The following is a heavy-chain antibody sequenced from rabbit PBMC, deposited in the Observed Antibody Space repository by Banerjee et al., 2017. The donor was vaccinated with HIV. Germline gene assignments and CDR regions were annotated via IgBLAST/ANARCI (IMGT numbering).Heavy chain of an antibody. D-gene: IGHD1-1*01. J-gene: IGHJ4*01. CDR1: GFSFSSSYW. CDR2: ISTSSGSA. CDR3: ARDPYSTSSADYPFNL. Sequence: QQQLEESGGGLVKPGGTLTLTCKASGFSFSSSYWMCWVRQAPGKGLEWIGCISTSSGSAYYASWAKGRFTISKTSSTTVTLQMTSLTVADTAIYFCARDPYSTSSADYPFNLWGQGTLVTVS. V-gene: IGHV1S45*01.